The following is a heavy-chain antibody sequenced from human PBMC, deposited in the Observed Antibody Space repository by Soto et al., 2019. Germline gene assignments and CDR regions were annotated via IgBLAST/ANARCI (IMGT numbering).Heavy chain of an antibody. Sequence: VASVKVSCKASGYTFTSYYMHWVRQAPGQGLEWMGIINPSGGSTSYAQKFQGRVTMTRDTSTSTVYMELSSLRSEDTAVYYCARERRNYDSSGYPNAFDIWGQGTMVTV. J-gene: IGHJ3*02. D-gene: IGHD3-22*01. V-gene: IGHV1-46*01. CDR3: ARERRNYDSSGYPNAFDI. CDR1: GYTFTSYY. CDR2: INPSGGST.